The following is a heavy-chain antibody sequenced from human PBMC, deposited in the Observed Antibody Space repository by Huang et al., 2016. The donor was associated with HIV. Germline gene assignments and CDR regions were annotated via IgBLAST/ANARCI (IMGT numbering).Heavy chain of an antibody. CDR3: ARKGRDDFWSGYPDY. CDR1: GFTFSDYY. J-gene: IGHJ4*02. CDR2: ISSTGNTI. D-gene: IGHD3-3*01. V-gene: IGHV3-11*04. Sequence: QVQLVESGGGLVKPGGSLRLSCAASGFTFSDYYMSWIRQAPVKGLEWVSYISSTGNTIYYPDSVKGRFTISRDNAKNSLFLQMNSLRAEDTAIYYCARKGRDDFWSGYPDYWGQGTLVTVSS.